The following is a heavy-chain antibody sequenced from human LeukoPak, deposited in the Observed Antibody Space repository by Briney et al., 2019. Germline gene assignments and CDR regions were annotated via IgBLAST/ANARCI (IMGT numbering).Heavy chain of an antibody. D-gene: IGHD1-26*01. CDR3: AAEVGDYVDY. Sequence: SETLSLTCTVSGGSVSSGSYYWSWIRQPPGKGLEWIGYIYYSGGTNYNPSLKSRVTISVDTSKNQFSLKLSSVTAADTAVYYCAAEVGDYVDYWGQGTLVTVSS. CDR2: IYYSGGT. J-gene: IGHJ4*02. CDR1: GGSVSSGSYY. V-gene: IGHV4-61*01.